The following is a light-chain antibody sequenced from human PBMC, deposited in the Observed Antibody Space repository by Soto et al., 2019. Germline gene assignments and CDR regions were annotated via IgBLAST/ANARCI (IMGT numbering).Light chain of an antibody. CDR3: CSYACAYRYV. V-gene: IGLV2-11*01. CDR2: DVN. Sequence: QSALTQPASVSGSPGQSITISCTGSTSDGGACTFASWYQQHPGAAPKLLIHDVNKRPPGVPDRFSASKSGNTASLTISGLLAEDEADYFCCSYACAYRYVFGRSPKVTVL. J-gene: IGLJ1*01. CDR1: TSDGGACTF.